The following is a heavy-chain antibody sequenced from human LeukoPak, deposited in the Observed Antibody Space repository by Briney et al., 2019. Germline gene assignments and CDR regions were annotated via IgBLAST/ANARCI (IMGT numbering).Heavy chain of an antibody. D-gene: IGHD1-7*01. Sequence: ASVQVSCTGSGYTFTGYYMHWVRQAPGQGIEWMGWINPNSGGTTYVQKFQGRVTMTRDTSISTAYMELSSLRSDDTAVYYCARDSELVAWGQGTLVTVSS. J-gene: IGHJ5*02. V-gene: IGHV1-2*02. CDR2: INPNSGGT. CDR3: ARDSELVA. CDR1: GYTFTGYY.